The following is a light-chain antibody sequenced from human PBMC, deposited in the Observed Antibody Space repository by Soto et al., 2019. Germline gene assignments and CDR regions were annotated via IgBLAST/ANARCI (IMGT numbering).Light chain of an antibody. CDR2: AAS. J-gene: IGKJ5*01. V-gene: IGKV1-9*01. Sequence: DIQVTQYPYSRSASVGDRVTITCRASQSISSYLNWYQQKPGKAPKVLIYAASTLQSGVPSRFSGSGSGPEFTLTISSLQPEDFATYYCQQLNSDLITFGQVTLLEVK. CDR3: QQLNSDLIT. CDR1: QSISSY.